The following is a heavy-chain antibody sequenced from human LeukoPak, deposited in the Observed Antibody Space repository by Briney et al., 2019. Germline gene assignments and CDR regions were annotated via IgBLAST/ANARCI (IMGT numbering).Heavy chain of an antibody. V-gene: IGHV4-59*01. CDR1: GGSISSYY. CDR2: IYYSGST. D-gene: IGHD3-10*01. Sequence: SETLSLTCTVSGGSISSYYWSWIRQPPGKGLEWIGYIYYSGSTNYNPSLKIRVTISVDTSKNQFSLKLSSVTAADTAVYYCARVSGFGELLHFDYWGQGTLVTVSS. J-gene: IGHJ4*02. CDR3: ARVSGFGELLHFDY.